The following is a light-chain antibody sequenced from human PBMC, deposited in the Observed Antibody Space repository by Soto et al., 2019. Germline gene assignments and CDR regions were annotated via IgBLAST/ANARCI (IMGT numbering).Light chain of an antibody. CDR1: QSVSSY. J-gene: IGKJ5*01. CDR3: QQRSNWPPT. V-gene: IGKV3-11*01. CDR2: DAS. Sequence: ENVLTQSPAPLSFSPGERTTLSRRASQSVSSYLAWYQQKPGQAPRLLIYDASNRATGIPARFSGSGSGTDFTLTISSLEPEDFAVYYCQQRSNWPPTFGQGTRLEIK.